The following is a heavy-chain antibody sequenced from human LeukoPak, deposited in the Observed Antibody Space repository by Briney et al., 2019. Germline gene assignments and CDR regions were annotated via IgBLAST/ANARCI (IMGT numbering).Heavy chain of an antibody. V-gene: IGHV2-5*02. D-gene: IGHD5-18*01. Sequence: SGPTLVKPTQTLTLTCTFSGFSLRTSGVGVGWIRQPPGKALEWLSLIYWDDDKRYSPSLKSRLTITKDPSKNQVVLTMTNMDPVDTATYYCAHKGGYSYGSGGYYFDYWGQGTLVTVSS. CDR3: AHKGGYSYGSGGYYFDY. CDR1: GFSLRTSGVG. CDR2: IYWDDDK. J-gene: IGHJ4*02.